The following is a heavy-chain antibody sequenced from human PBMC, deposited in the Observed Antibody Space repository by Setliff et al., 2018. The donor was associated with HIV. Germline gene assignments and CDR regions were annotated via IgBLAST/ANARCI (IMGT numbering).Heavy chain of an antibody. D-gene: IGHD3-10*01. V-gene: IGHV3-21*03. Sequence: PGGSLRLSCAASGFTFRNYKMNWVRQAPGKGLEWVSSINIGRGDKFYADSVQGRFTISRDNAKNSLYLQMDGLRAEDTALYYCTTAVAQNWYGSGNENYWGQGTLVTVSS. CDR3: TTAVAQNWYGSGNENY. J-gene: IGHJ4*02. CDR2: INIGRGDK. CDR1: GFTFRNYK.